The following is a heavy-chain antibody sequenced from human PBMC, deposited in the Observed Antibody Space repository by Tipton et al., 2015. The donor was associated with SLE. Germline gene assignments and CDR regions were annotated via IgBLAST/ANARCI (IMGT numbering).Heavy chain of an antibody. CDR3: QYSSSPRGAYYYYMDV. CDR2: IDHSGST. J-gene: IGHJ6*03. CDR1: GYSISSAYY. Sequence: TLSLTCTVCGYSISSAYYWGWIRQPPGKGLEWIGSIDHSGSTYFNPSLKSRVTISADTSKNQFSLKLSSVTAADTAVYYCQYSSSPRGAYYYYMDVWGKGTTVTVSS. V-gene: IGHV4-38-2*02. D-gene: IGHD6-13*01.